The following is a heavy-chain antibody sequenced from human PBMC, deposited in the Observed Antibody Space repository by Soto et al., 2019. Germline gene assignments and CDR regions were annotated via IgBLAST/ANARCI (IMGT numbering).Heavy chain of an antibody. CDR2: ITVGSSHV. CDR3: SRSPEVGVRGAY. D-gene: IGHD3-16*01. CDR1: GFPFSAYN. Sequence: GGSLRLSCTGSGFPFSAYNINWVRQAPGKGLEWVSSITVGSSHVYQPNSMKGRFTISRDDAKNSVYLQIDSLRDEDTALYYCSRSPEVGVRGAYWGQGTLVTVSS. J-gene: IGHJ4*02. V-gene: IGHV3-21*01.